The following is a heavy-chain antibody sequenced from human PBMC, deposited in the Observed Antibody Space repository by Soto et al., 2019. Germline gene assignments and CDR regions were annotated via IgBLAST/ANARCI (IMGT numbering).Heavy chain of an antibody. J-gene: IGHJ5*02. CDR1: GFTFSDYY. CDR3: ARGREYSRTNWFDP. Sequence: LRLSCAASGFTFSDYYMSWIRQAPGKGLEWVSYISSSGSTIYYADSVKGRFTISRDNAKNSLYLQMNSLRAEDTAVYYCARGREYSRTNWFDPWGQGTLVTVSS. V-gene: IGHV3-11*01. CDR2: ISSSGSTI. D-gene: IGHD6-6*01.